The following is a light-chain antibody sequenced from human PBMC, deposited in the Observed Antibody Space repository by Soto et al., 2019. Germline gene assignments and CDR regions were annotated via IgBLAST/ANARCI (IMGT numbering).Light chain of an antibody. Sequence: VLTQSPGTLXLXXXXXXXLXCRASQTXSRGNLAWYQQKIGQAPRLLSYGGSRRATGIPDRFSGSGSGTDFTLTISGLEPEDFAVYYCLDYGGPPYTFGQGTKL. CDR1: QTXSRGN. J-gene: IGKJ2*01. CDR3: LDYGGPPYT. V-gene: IGKV3-20*01. CDR2: GGS.